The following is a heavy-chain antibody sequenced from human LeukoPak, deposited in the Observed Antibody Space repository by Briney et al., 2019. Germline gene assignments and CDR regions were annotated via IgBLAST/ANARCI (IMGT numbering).Heavy chain of an antibody. CDR3: ARDWDNYYYDSSGSPRAFDI. Sequence: GGSLRLSCAASGFTVSSNYMSWVRQAPGKGLEWVSVIYSGGSTYYADSVKGRFTISRDNSKNTLYLQMNSLRAGDTAVYYCARDWDNYYYDSSGSPRAFDIWGQGTMVTVSS. V-gene: IGHV3-66*01. CDR2: IYSGGST. CDR1: GFTVSSNY. J-gene: IGHJ3*02. D-gene: IGHD3-22*01.